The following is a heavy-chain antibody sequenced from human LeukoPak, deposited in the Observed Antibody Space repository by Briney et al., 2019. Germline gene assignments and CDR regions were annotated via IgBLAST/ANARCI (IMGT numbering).Heavy chain of an antibody. D-gene: IGHD2-2*01. J-gene: IGHJ1*01. V-gene: IGHV3-7*01. CDR2: IQQHGSET. Sequence: PGGSLRLSCAASGFTFGNAWMSWVRQAPGKGLEWVANIQQHGSETYYGDSVKGRFTISRDNAKNSLYLQMNSLRAEDTAVYYCATYSSSNGREFQYWGQGTLVTVSS. CDR3: ATYSSSNGREFQY. CDR1: GFTFGNAW.